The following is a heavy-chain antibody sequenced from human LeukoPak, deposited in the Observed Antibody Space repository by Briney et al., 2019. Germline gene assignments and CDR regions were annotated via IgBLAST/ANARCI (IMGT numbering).Heavy chain of an antibody. V-gene: IGHV4-39*01. Sequence: SETLSLTCTVSGGSISSSSAYWGWTRQPPGKGLEWIGSIYYSKNTYYNPSLKSRVTISADTSKNQFSLTLGSVSATDTAVYYCVSPRGFSYGYFDYWGQGTLVTVSS. CDR1: GGSISSSSAY. CDR3: VSPRGFSYGYFDY. J-gene: IGHJ4*02. D-gene: IGHD5-18*01. CDR2: IYYSKNT.